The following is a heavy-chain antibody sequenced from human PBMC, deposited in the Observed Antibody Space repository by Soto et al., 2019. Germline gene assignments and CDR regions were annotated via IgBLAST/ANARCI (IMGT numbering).Heavy chain of an antibody. CDR1: GFTFSNYA. CDR3: TTVVGDGYNYGDY. Sequence: GGCLGLSCAASGFTFSNYALSWVRQAPGKGLEWVSSISGGTGGTYYADSVKDRFTISRDNSKNTLYLHMNSLRAEDTAVYYCTTVVGDGYNYGDYWGQGTLVTVSS. D-gene: IGHD5-12*01. V-gene: IGHV3-23*01. CDR2: ISGGTGGT. J-gene: IGHJ4*02.